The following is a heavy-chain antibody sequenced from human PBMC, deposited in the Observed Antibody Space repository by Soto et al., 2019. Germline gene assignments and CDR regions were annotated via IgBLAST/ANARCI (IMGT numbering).Heavy chain of an antibody. V-gene: IGHV1-69*01. CDR3: ARGGAYCGGDGWFDY. CDR1: GGTFSSYA. D-gene: IGHD2-21*02. J-gene: IGHJ4*02. CDR2: IIPIFGTA. Sequence: QVQLVQSGAEVKKPGSSVKVSCKASGGTFSSYAISWVRQAPGQGLEWMGGIIPIFGTANYAQKVQGRATITADESTSTAYMELSSLRSEDTAGYYCARGGAYCGGDGWFDYWGQGTLVTVSS.